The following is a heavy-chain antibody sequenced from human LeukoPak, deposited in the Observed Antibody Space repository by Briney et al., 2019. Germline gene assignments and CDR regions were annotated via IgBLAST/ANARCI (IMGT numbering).Heavy chain of an antibody. CDR3: TTEVGYDSREYYFDY. J-gene: IGHJ4*02. Sequence: KPGGSLRLSCAASGFTFSNAWMSWVRQAPGKGLEWVGRIKSKTDGGTTDYAAPVKGRFTISRDDSKNTLYLQMNSLKTEDTAVYYCTTEVGYDSREYYFDYWGQGTLVTDSS. D-gene: IGHD3-22*01. CDR2: IKSKTDGGTT. V-gene: IGHV3-15*01. CDR1: GFTFSNAW.